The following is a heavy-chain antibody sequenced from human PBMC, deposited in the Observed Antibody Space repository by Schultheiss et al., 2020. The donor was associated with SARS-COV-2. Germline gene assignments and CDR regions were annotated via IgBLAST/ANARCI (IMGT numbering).Heavy chain of an antibody. V-gene: IGHV3-49*03. CDR2: IRSKAYGGTT. CDR1: GFHFGDYA. CDR3: TSSCWYLYFDY. J-gene: IGHJ4*02. D-gene: IGHD6-13*01. Sequence: GGSLRLSCTASGFHFGDYAMSSFRQAPGKGLEWVGFIRSKAYGGTTEYAASVKGRFTISREDSKSIAYLQMNSLKTEDTAVYYCTSSCWYLYFDYWGQGTLVTVSS.